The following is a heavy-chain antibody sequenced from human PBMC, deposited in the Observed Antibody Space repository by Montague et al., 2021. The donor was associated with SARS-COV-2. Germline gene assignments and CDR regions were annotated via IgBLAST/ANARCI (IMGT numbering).Heavy chain of an antibody. Sequence: SLRLSCAASGFTFSSYWMSWVRQAPGKGLEWVANIKQDGSEKYYVDSVKGRFTIYRDNAKNSLYLQMNSLRAEDTAVYYCARDYKPVGRDGYNYHYYYGMDVWGQGTTVTVSS. V-gene: IGHV3-7*01. CDR2: IKQDGSEK. J-gene: IGHJ6*02. CDR1: GFTFSSYW. CDR3: ARDYKPVGRDGYNYHYYYGMDV. D-gene: IGHD5-24*01.